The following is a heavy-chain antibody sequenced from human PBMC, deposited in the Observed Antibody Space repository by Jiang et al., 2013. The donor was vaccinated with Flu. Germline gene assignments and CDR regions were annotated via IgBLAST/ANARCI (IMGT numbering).Heavy chain of an antibody. CDR1: GFSLSTSGMC. V-gene: IGHV2-70*01. J-gene: IGHJ6*02. D-gene: IGHD3-10*01. Sequence: KPTQTLTLTCTFSGFSLSTSGMCVSWIRQPPGKALEWLALIDWDDDKYYSTSLKTRLTISKDTSKNQVVLTMTNMDPVDTATYYCARMKITMVRGGWVAPYGMDVWGQGTTVTVSS. CDR2: IDWDDDK. CDR3: ARMKITMVRGGWVAPYGMDV.